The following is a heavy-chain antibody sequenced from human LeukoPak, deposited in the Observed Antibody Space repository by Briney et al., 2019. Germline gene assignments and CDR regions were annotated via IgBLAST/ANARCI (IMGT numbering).Heavy chain of an antibody. D-gene: IGHD1-26*01. J-gene: IGHJ5*02. CDR2: ISSSSSYI. Sequence: GGSLRLSCAASGFTFSSYSMNWVRQAPGKGLEWVSSISSSSSYIYYADSVKGRFTFSRDNAKNSLYLQMNSLRAEDTAVYYCASMLVGATTAWGQGTLVTVSS. V-gene: IGHV3-21*01. CDR3: ASMLVGATTA. CDR1: GFTFSSYS.